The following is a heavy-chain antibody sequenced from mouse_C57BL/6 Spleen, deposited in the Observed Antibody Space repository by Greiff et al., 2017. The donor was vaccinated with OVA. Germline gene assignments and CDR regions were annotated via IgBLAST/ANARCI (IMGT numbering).Heavy chain of an antibody. CDR1: GFTFTTYP. V-gene: IGHV1-47*01. CDR2: FHPYNDDN. Sequence: QVQLQQSGAELVKPGASVTMSCKASGFTFTTYPLEWMKQNHGKSLEWIGNFHPYNDDNTYNETLKGKATLTVDKSSSTVYLELSRLTSDDSAVYYCARGGWLLRYFDVWGTGTTVTVSS. D-gene: IGHD2-3*01. J-gene: IGHJ1*03. CDR3: ARGGWLLRYFDV.